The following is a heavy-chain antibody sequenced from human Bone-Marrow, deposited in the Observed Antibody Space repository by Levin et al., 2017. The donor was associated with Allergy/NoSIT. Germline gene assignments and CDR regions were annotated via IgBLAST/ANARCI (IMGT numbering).Heavy chain of an antibody. CDR2: LYYSGST. D-gene: IGHD3-22*01. J-gene: IGHJ2*01. CDR3: ARVGYSYSWYGYFDL. V-gene: IGHV4-59*02. CDR1: GGTVDNYY. Sequence: PSETLSLTCTVSGGTVDNYYWAWIRQSPGKGLEWIGYLYYSGSTKYSPSFQSRVTISLDPSKSHFSLRLSSVTAADTGLYYCARVGYSYSWYGYFDLWGRGTQVTVSS.